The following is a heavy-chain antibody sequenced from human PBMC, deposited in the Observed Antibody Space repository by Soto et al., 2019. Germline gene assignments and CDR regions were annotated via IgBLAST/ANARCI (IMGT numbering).Heavy chain of an antibody. D-gene: IGHD5-12*01. V-gene: IGHV4-59*01. CDR3: ARSADIVATIGVFDY. J-gene: IGHJ4*02. CDR2: SYYSGST. Sequence: SETLSLTCTVSGGSIRSYYWSWIRQPPGKGREWIGYSYYSGSTNYNPPLKSRVTISVDTSKNQFSLKLSSVTAADTAVYYCARSADIVATIGVFDYWGQGTLVTVSS. CDR1: GGSIRSYY.